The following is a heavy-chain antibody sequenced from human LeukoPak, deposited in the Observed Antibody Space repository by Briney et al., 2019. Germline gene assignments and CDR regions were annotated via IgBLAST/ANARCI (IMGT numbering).Heavy chain of an antibody. Sequence: AGGSLRLSCAASGFTFSSYSMNWVRQARGRGLEWVSYISSSSSTIYYADSVKGRFTIPRDNAKNSLYLQMNSLRAEDTAVYYCARDDGSSWCNFDYWGQGTLVTVSS. CDR2: ISSSSSTI. CDR3: ARDDGSSWCNFDY. D-gene: IGHD6-13*01. J-gene: IGHJ4*02. CDR1: GFTFSSYS. V-gene: IGHV3-48*01.